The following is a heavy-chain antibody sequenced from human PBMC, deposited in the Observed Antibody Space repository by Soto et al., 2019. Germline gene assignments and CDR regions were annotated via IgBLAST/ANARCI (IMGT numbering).Heavy chain of an antibody. J-gene: IGHJ6*02. CDR2: INHSGST. D-gene: IGHD3-3*01. CDR1: GGSFSGYY. V-gene: IGHV4-34*01. Sequence: SETLSLTCAVYGGSFSGYYWSWIRQPPGKGLEWIGEINHSGSTNYNPSLKSRVTISVDTSKNQFSLKLSSVTAADTAVYYCARPDFWSGYYNYYYGMDVWGQGTTVTVSS. CDR3: ARPDFWSGYYNYYYGMDV.